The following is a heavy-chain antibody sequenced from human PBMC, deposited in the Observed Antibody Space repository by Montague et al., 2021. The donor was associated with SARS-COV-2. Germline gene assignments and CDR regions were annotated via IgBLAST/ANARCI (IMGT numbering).Heavy chain of an antibody. CDR2: IRSKAYGGTT. J-gene: IGHJ6*02. Sequence: SLRLSCAASGFTFGDNAMSWVRQAPGKGLEWVGFIRSKAYGGTTEYAASVKGRFTILRDDSKSIAYLQMDSLKTEDTAVYYCTTDKRLLTGRPYYYGMDVWGQGTTDTVSS. V-gene: IGHV3-49*04. D-gene: IGHD3-9*01. CDR3: TTDKRLLTGRPYYYGMDV. CDR1: GFTFGDNA.